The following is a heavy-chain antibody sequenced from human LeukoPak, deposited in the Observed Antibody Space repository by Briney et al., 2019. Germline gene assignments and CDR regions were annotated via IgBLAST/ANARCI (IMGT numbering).Heavy chain of an antibody. CDR3: ARVVQDPHYYDSSGYYVEDYYYYYGMDV. J-gene: IGHJ6*02. CDR2: IYSGGST. CDR1: GFTVSSNY. V-gene: IGHV3-66*01. D-gene: IGHD3-22*01. Sequence: GGSLRLSCAASGFTVSSNYMSWVRQAPGKGLEWVSVIYSGGSTYYADSVKGRFTISRDNSKNTLYLQMNSLRAEDTAVYYCARVVQDPHYYDSSGYYVEDYYYYYGMDVWGQGTTVTVSS.